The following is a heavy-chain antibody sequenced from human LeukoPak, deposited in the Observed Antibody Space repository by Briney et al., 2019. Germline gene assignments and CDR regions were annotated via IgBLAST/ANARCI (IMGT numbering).Heavy chain of an antibody. Sequence: PSETLSLTCAVYGGSFSGYYWSWIRQPPGKGLEWIGEINHSGSTNYNPSLKSRVTISVDTSKNQFSLKLSSVTAADTAVYYCARAGVRGPPTVRPFDWLLPRFDYWGQGTLVTVSS. CDR3: ARAGVRGPPTVRPFDWLLPRFDY. D-gene: IGHD3-9*01. J-gene: IGHJ4*02. CDR1: GGSFSGYY. V-gene: IGHV4-34*01. CDR2: INHSGST.